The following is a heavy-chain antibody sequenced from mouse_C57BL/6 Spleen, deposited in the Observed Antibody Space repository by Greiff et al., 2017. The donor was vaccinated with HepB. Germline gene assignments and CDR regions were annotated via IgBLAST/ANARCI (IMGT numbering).Heavy chain of an antibody. CDR1: GYTFTSYD. CDR3: ARSPSYGSSSAWFAY. D-gene: IGHD1-1*01. J-gene: IGHJ3*01. CDR2: IYPRDGST. Sequence: VKLMESGPELVKPGASVKLSCEASGYTFTSYDINWVKQRPGQGLEWIGWIYPRDGSTKYNEKFKGKATLTVDTSSSTAYMELHSLTSEDSAVYFCARSPSYGSSSAWFAYWGQGTLVTVSA. V-gene: IGHV1-85*01.